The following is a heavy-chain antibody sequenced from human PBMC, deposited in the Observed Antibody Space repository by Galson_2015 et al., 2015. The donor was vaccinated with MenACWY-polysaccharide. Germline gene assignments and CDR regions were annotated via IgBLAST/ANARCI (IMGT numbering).Heavy chain of an antibody. V-gene: IGHV1-3*04. D-gene: IGHD3-16*01. Sequence: SVKVSCKAAGYTFTNYAMNWVRQAPGQRLEWMGWINTGNGNTKYSQNVQGRVTITRDTSARTAYMELSSLRSEDSAVYYCARDAFGAVPEVPTYYFDYWGQGTLVTVSS. CDR3: ARDAFGAVPEVPTYYFDY. CDR1: GYTFTNYA. CDR2: INTGNGNT. J-gene: IGHJ4*02.